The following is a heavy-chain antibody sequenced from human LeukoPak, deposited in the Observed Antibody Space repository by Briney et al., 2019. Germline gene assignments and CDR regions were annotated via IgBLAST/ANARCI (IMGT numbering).Heavy chain of an antibody. CDR1: GGSISSYY. V-gene: IGHV4-59*01. CDR3: AREGSRDFWSGPVYYFDY. D-gene: IGHD3-3*01. J-gene: IGHJ4*02. Sequence: PSETLSLTCTVSGGSISSYYWSWIRQPPGKGLEWIGYIHYSGSTYYNLSLTSRVTISVDTSKNQFSLRLSSVTAADTAVYYCAREGSRDFWSGPVYYFDYWGQGTLVTVSS. CDR2: IHYSGST.